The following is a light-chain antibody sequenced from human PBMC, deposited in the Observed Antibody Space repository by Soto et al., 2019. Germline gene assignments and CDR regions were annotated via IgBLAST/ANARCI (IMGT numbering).Light chain of an antibody. Sequence: QPVLTQSPSASASLGASVKLTCTLSSGHSSYAIAWHQQQPEKGPRYLMKVDIDGSHNKGDGIPDRFSGSSSGAERYLTIPSLQSEDEADYYCQTWGTGIQDVVFGGGTKLTVL. V-gene: IGLV4-69*01. CDR1: SGHSSYA. CDR3: QTWGTGIQDVV. J-gene: IGLJ2*01. CDR2: VDIDGSH.